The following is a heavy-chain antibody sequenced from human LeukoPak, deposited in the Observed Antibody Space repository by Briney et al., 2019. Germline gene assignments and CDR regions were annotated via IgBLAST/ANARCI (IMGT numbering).Heavy chain of an antibody. V-gene: IGHV1-18*01. CDR2: ISAYNGNT. D-gene: IGHD5-18*01. CDR1: GYTFTSYG. CDR3: AKFRRYSYGYSH. J-gene: IGHJ4*02. Sequence: ASVKASCKASGYTFTSYGFSWVRQAPRQGLEWMGWISAYNGNTNYAQKFQGRVTMTTDTSTSTAYMELRSLTSDDTAVYYCAKFRRYSYGYSHWGQGTLVTVSS.